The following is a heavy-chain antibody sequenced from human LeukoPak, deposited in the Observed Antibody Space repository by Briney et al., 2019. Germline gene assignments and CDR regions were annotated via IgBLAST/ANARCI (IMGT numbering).Heavy chain of an antibody. CDR1: GFTFSSYD. D-gene: IGHD2-2*01. CDR3: ATTYSAYCSSTSCYGRFDY. V-gene: IGHV3-33*01. Sequence: PGRSLRLSCAASGFTFSSYDMHWVRQASGKGLEWGAVIWCDGSNKYYADSVKGRFTISRDNSKNTLYLQMNSVRAEDTAVYYCATTYSAYCSSTSCYGRFDYWGQGTLVTVSS. J-gene: IGHJ4*02. CDR2: IWCDGSNK.